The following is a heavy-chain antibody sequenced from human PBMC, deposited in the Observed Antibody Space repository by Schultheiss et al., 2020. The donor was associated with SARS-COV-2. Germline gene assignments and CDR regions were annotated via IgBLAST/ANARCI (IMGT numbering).Heavy chain of an antibody. J-gene: IGHJ6*02. CDR1: GFNLRIYA. CDR2: ISSSGSTI. Sequence: GESLKISCAASGFNLRIYAMSWVRQAPGKGLEWVSYISSSGSTIYYADSVKGRFTISRDNSKNTLYLQMNSLSAEDTAVYYCARNFDTSGYYSRDYYYYYGMDVWGQGTTVTVSS. V-gene: IGHV3-48*01. CDR3: ARNFDTSGYYSRDYYYYYGMDV. D-gene: IGHD3-22*01.